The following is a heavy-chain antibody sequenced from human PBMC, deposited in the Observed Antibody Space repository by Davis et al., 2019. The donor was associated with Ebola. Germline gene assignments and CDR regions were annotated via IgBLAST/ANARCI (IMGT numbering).Heavy chain of an antibody. CDR1: GFASSSYV. CDR2: LGLSADT. V-gene: IGHV3-23*01. J-gene: IGHJ3*01. D-gene: IGHD6-19*01. CDR3: AKDTSNVWFDV. Sequence: GGFLRLSCAASGFASSSYVMSWVRRAPGKGLEWVSTLGLSADTYYADSVKGRFTISRDNSKNTLHLQMNSLRVEDTAIYYCAKDTSNVWFDVWGQGTMVTVSS.